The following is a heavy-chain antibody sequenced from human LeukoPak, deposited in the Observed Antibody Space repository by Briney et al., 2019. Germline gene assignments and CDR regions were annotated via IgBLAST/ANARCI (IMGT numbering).Heavy chain of an antibody. Sequence: GGSLRLSCAASGFTFSSYAMSWVRQAPGKGLEWVSAISGSGGSTYYADSVKGRFTISRDNSKNTLYLQMNSLRAEDTAVYYCAKGALLSPFGSWYSDYWGQGTLVTVSS. CDR3: AKGALLSPFGSWYSDY. D-gene: IGHD3-10*01. V-gene: IGHV3-23*01. CDR1: GFTFSSYA. CDR2: ISGSGGST. J-gene: IGHJ4*02.